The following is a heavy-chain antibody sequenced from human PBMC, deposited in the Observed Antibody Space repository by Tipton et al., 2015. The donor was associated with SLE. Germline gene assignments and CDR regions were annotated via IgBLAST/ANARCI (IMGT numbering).Heavy chain of an antibody. V-gene: IGHV4-34*01. Sequence: TLSLTCAVYGGSFSGYYWSWIRRPPGKGLEWIGEINHSGSTNYNPSLKSRVTISVDTSKNQFSLKLSSVTAADTAVYYCALRFWGAFDYWGQGTLVTVSS. CDR1: GGSFSGYY. CDR2: INHSGST. J-gene: IGHJ4*02. CDR3: ALRFWGAFDY. D-gene: IGHD3-3*01.